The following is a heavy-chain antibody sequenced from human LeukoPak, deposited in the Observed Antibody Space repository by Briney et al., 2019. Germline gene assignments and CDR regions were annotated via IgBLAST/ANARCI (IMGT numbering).Heavy chain of an antibody. D-gene: IGHD3-10*01. CDR3: ARAPYYYGSGSYSSNWFDP. V-gene: IGHV4-34*01. CDR2: INHSGST. CDR1: GGSFSGYY. J-gene: IGHJ5*02. Sequence: PSETLSLTCAVYGGSFSGYYWSWIRQLPGKGLEWIGEINHSGSTNYNPSLKSRVTISVDTSKNQFSLKLSSVTAADTAVYYCARAPYYYGSGSYSSNWFDPWGQGTLVTVSS.